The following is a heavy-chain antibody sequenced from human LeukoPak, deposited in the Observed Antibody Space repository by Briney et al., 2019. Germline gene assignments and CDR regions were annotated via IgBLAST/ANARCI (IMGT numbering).Heavy chain of an antibody. CDR1: GYTFTSYD. J-gene: IGHJ4*02. V-gene: IGHV1-8*01. CDR2: MNPNSGNT. Sequence: ASVKVSCKASGYTFTSYDINWVRQATGQGLEWMGWMNPNSGNTGYAQKFQGRVTMTRNTSISTAYMELSSLRAEDTAVYYCARDHCGGDCYDYIFDYWGQGTLVTVSS. D-gene: IGHD2-21*02. CDR3: ARDHCGGDCYDYIFDY.